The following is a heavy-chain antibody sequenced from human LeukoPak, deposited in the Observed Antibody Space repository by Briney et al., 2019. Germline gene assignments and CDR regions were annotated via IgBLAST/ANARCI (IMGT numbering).Heavy chain of an antibody. CDR1: GGSISSGDYY. CDR3: AREGGMATAFDI. D-gene: IGHD5-24*01. Sequence: SGTLSLTCTVSGGSISSGDYYWSWIRQPPGKGLEWIGYIYYSGSTYYNPSLKSRVTISVDTSKNQFFLKLSSVTAADTAVYYCAREGGMATAFDIWGQGTMVTVSS. J-gene: IGHJ3*02. V-gene: IGHV4-30-4*01. CDR2: IYYSGST.